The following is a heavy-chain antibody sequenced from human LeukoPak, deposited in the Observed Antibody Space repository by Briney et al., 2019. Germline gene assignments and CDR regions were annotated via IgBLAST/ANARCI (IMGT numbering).Heavy chain of an antibody. CDR1: GLTFGSYD. CDR2: IGATGDT. Sequence: GGSLRLSCAASGLTFGSYDMHWVRQAAGKGLERVSSIGATGDTYYTDSVKGRFTISRENAKKSLYLQVSSLRVEDTAVYFCVLGAYWNDDKNAFHIWGPGTMVTVSS. D-gene: IGHD1-1*01. CDR3: VLGAYWNDDKNAFHI. V-gene: IGHV3-13*01. J-gene: IGHJ3*02.